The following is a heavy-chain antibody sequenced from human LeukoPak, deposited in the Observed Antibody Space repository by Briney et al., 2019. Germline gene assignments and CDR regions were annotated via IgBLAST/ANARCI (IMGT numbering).Heavy chain of an antibody. CDR2: INHSGST. CDR3: ARDSGGVGGSTVTYFDY. J-gene: IGHJ4*02. V-gene: IGHV4-34*01. Sequence: PSETLSLTCAVYGGSFSGYYWSRIRQSPGKGLEWIGEINHSGSTNYNPSLKSRVTISVDTSKNQFSLKPSSVTAADTAVYYCARDSGGVGGSTVTYFDYWGQGTLVTVSS. D-gene: IGHD4-17*01. CDR1: GGSFSGYY.